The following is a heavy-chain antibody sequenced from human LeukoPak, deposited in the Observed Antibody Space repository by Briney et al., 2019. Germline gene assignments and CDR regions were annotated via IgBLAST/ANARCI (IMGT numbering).Heavy chain of an antibody. Sequence: GGSLRLSCAASGFTFSDYYMSWIRQAPGKGLEWVSYISSSGSTIYYADSVKGRFTISRDNAENSLYLQMNSLRAEDTAVYYCARDTSYGPDAFDIWGQGTMVTVSS. CDR1: GFTFSDYY. J-gene: IGHJ3*02. V-gene: IGHV3-11*04. CDR3: ARDTSYGPDAFDI. D-gene: IGHD5-18*01. CDR2: ISSSGSTI.